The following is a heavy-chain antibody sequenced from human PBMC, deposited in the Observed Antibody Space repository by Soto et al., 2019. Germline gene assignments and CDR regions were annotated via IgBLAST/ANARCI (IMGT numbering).Heavy chain of an antibody. D-gene: IGHD6-13*01. CDR1: GGSISSGDYY. CDR2: IYYSGST. J-gene: IGHJ5*02. V-gene: IGHV4-30-4*01. Sequence: QVQLQESGPGLVKPSQTLSLTCTVSGGSISSGDYYWSWIRQPPGKGLEWLGYIYYSGSTYYNPSPKRRSTISVDTSRNPCSLKLSSVTAADTAVYHCARGRPDGSRLAPWGQGTLVTVSS. CDR3: ARGRPDGSRLAP.